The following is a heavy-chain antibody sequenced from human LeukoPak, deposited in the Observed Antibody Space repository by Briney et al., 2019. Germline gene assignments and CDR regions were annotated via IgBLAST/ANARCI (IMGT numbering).Heavy chain of an antibody. CDR1: GFTFSSYE. V-gene: IGHV3-33*08. Sequence: PGGSLRLSCAASGFTFSSYEMNWVRQAPGKGLEWVAVIWYDGSNKYYADSVKGRFTISRDNSKNTLYLQMNSLRAEDTAVYYCAREATPRTTVTTWSDYWGQGTLVTVSS. CDR3: AREATPRTTVTTWSDY. CDR2: IWYDGSNK. J-gene: IGHJ4*02. D-gene: IGHD4-17*01.